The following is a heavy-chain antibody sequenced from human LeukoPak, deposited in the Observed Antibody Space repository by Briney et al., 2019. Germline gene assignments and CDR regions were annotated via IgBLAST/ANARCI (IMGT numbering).Heavy chain of an antibody. J-gene: IGHJ6*04. CDR2: IYHSGST. V-gene: IGHV4-4*02. CDR3: ASDILTGYSYYYYYGMDV. CDR1: GGSISSSNW. Sequence: PSETLSLTCAVSGGSISSSNWWSWVPQPPGKGLEWIGEIYHSGSTNYNPSLKSRVTISVDKSKNQFSLKLSSVTAADTAVYYCASDILTGYSYYYYYGMDVWGKGTTVTVSS. D-gene: IGHD3-9*01.